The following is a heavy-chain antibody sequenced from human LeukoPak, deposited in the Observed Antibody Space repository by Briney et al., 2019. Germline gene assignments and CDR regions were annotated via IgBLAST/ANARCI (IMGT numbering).Heavy chain of an antibody. V-gene: IGHV4-4*07. J-gene: IGHJ4*01. CDR1: GGSISSYY. D-gene: IGHD2-15*01. CDR2: IYTSGST. CDR3: ARTVLSYFRGGSCPYFDY. Sequence: SQSLSLTCTVSGGSISSYYWRWIRQPAGKGLEWIGRIYTSGSTNCIHSLKSRLTISIGTSKNQFSFKLSSLTAADTDVYYCARTVLSYFRGGSCPYFDYWGQGTLVIVSS.